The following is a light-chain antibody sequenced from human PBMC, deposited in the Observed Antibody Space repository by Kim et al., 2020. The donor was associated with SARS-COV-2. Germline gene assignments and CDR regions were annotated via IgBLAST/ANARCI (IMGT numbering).Light chain of an antibody. Sequence: SLSPGETATRACSASQSVSNYVCWYQQKPGQAPRLLNYDASSAAAGTPARFSGRGSGTDCTLTSSSLEPEDVAVYYCQQRSNWPAFGGGTKVDIK. J-gene: IGKJ4*01. CDR1: QSVSNY. CDR2: DAS. CDR3: QQRSNWPA. V-gene: IGKV3-11*01.